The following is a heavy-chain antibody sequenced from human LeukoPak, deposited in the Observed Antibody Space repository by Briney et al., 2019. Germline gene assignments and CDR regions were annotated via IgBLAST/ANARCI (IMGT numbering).Heavy chain of an antibody. CDR3: ASQTLTDDAFDI. Sequence: TPQTLSLTCTVSGGSFSSGTYYWNWIRQPAEKGLEWIGRMYTSGRTNYNPSLKSRVTISVDTSKNQFSLKLTSVTAADTAVYYCASQTLTDDAFDIWGQGTMVTVSS. D-gene: IGHD1-20*01. J-gene: IGHJ3*02. V-gene: IGHV4-61*02. CDR2: MYTSGRT. CDR1: GGSFSSGTYY.